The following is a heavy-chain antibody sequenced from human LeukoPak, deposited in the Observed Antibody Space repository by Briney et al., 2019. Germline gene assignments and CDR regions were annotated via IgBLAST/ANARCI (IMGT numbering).Heavy chain of an antibody. CDR3: AKALSGGGYDSSGYTKRQFDY. Sequence: GGSLRLSCAASGFTFSSYAMSWVRQAPGKGLEWVSAISGSGGSTYYADSVKGRFTISRDNSKNTLYLQMNSLRAEDTAVYYCAKALSGGGYDSSGYTKRQFDYWGQGTLVTVSS. D-gene: IGHD3-22*01. V-gene: IGHV3-23*01. J-gene: IGHJ4*02. CDR1: GFTFSSYA. CDR2: ISGSGGST.